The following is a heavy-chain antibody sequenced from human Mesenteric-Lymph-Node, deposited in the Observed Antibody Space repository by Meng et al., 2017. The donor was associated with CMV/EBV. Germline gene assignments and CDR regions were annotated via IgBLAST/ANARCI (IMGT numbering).Heavy chain of an antibody. Sequence: SLPCAVSGDSISNGSYSWNWIRQPPGKGLEWVGYIYYGSTYYNPSLRGRVTISVDKSKNQFFLNLDSMTAADTAIYYCARSKVTMLDTWGQGTLVTVSS. CDR2: IYYGST. CDR3: ARSKVTMLDT. V-gene: IGHV4-30-2*01. D-gene: IGHD4-17*01. CDR1: GDSISNGSYS. J-gene: IGHJ5*02.